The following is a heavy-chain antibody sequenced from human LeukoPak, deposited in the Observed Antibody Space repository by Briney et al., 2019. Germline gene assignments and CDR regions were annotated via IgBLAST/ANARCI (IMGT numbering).Heavy chain of an antibody. CDR3: AREGASYGGGFDY. J-gene: IGHJ4*02. Sequence: PSETLSLTCTVSGYAISSGYYWGWIRQTPGKGLEWIGSLSHSGSTYYGPSLKSRVTMSVDTSKNQFSLNLKSMTAADTAVYYCAREGASYGGGFDYWGQGTLVAVSS. V-gene: IGHV4-38-2*02. D-gene: IGHD1-26*01. CDR2: LSHSGST. CDR1: GYAISSGYY.